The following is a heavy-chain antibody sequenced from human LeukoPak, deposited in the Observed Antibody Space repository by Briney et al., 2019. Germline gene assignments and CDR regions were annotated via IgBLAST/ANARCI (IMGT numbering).Heavy chain of an antibody. V-gene: IGHV4-4*02. CDR1: GGSISSSKW. J-gene: IGHJ4*02. CDR2: IYHSGST. Sequence: SETLSLTCAVSGGSISSSKWWSWVRQPPGKGLEWIGEIYHSGSTNYNPSLKSRVTISVDKSKNQFSLKLSSVTAADTAVYYCASSGDSSSWSFDYWGQGTLVTVSS. CDR3: ASSGDSSSWSFDY. D-gene: IGHD6-13*01.